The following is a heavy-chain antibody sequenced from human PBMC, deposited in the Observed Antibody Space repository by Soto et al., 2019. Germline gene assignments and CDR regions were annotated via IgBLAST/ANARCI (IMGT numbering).Heavy chain of an antibody. V-gene: IGHV3-15*01. Sequence: GGSLRLSCAASGFTFSNAWMSWVRQAPGKGLEWVGHIQRKTDGGTTNYAAPVEGRFTIARDDSKNTLYLQMNSLQSEDTAVYYCTTDPVPTAVSDVWFDPWGQGTLVTVSS. CDR2: IQRKTDGGTT. D-gene: IGHD2-2*01. J-gene: IGHJ5*02. CDR3: TTDPVPTAVSDVWFDP. CDR1: GFTFSNAW.